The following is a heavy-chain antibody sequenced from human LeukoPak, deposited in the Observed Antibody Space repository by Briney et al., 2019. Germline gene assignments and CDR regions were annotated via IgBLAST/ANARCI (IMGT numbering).Heavy chain of an antibody. CDR3: ARTGSSGDIDY. V-gene: IGHV4-39*01. CDR1: GGSISISCYY. J-gene: IGHJ4*02. CDR2: IYYSGST. Sequence: SESLSLTCAVSGGSISISCYYWGWIRQPPGKGLELIGSIYYSGSTYYNPSLKSRVTISVDTSKNQFSLKLSSVTAADTAVYYCARTGSSGDIDYWGQGTLVTVSS. D-gene: IGHD6-19*01.